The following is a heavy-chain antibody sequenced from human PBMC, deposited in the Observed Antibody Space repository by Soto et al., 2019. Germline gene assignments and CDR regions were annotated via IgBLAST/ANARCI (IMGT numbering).Heavy chain of an antibody. V-gene: IGHV4-59*01. CDR2: IYYSGST. CDR1: GGSISNYY. CDR3: AKLPWADYGGIFDP. J-gene: IGHJ5*02. Sequence: QVQLQESGPGLVKPSETLSLTCTVSGGSISNYYWTWIRQPPGKGLEWIGYIYYSGSTNYNPSLKSRVTIXVXTXXNQFSLKLSSVTAADTAVYYWAKLPWADYGGIFDPWGQGTLVTVSS. D-gene: IGHD4-17*01.